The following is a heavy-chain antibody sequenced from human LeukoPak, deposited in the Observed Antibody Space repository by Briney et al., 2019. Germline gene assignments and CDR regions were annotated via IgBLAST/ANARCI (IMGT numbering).Heavy chain of an antibody. Sequence: SETLSLTCAVSGGSISSSNWWSWVRQPPGKGLEWIGEIYHSGSTNYNPSLKSRVTISVDKSKNQFSLKLSSVTAADTAVYYCARDPTYGFINRYFDLWGRGTLVTVSS. CDR2: IYHSGST. J-gene: IGHJ2*01. V-gene: IGHV4-4*02. D-gene: IGHD4-17*01. CDR3: ARDPTYGFINRYFDL. CDR1: GGSISSSNW.